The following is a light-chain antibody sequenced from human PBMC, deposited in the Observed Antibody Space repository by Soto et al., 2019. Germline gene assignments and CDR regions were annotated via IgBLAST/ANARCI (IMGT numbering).Light chain of an antibody. CDR2: IAS. J-gene: IGKJ5*01. CDR3: QQTYSTPQP. V-gene: IGKV1-39*01. CDR1: QSISRH. Sequence: DIQMTQSPSTLSASVGDRVTITCRASQSISRHLNWYQQKPGKAPKLLINIASSLQSGVPSRFSGSGSGTDFTLTISNVQPEDFATYYCQQTYSTPQPFGQGTRLRL.